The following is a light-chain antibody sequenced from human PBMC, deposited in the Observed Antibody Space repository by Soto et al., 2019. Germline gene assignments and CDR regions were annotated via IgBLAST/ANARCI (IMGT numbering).Light chain of an antibody. J-gene: IGKJ5*01. CDR1: QSLTTRY. V-gene: IGKV3-20*01. CDR2: GAS. CDR3: QQYGSSPT. Sequence: EIVLTQSPCTLSLFPGERATLSCRASQSLTTRYLGCYQQKPGQAPRLLIYGASSRATGIPDRFSGSGSGTDFTLTISRLEPEDFAMYYCQQYGSSPTFGQGTRLEIK.